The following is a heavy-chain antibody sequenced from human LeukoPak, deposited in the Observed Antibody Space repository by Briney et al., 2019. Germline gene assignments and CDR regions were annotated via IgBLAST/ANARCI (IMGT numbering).Heavy chain of an antibody. V-gene: IGHV3-23*01. CDR3: AKAPGYCSSTSCTRDY. CDR1: GFTFSSYA. Sequence: GGSLRLSCAASGFTFSSYAMTWVRQAPGKGLEWVSPISGSDDTTYYADSVKGRFTISRDNSKNTLFLQMNSLRAEDTAIYYCAKAPGYCSSTSCTRDYWGQGTLVTVSS. D-gene: IGHD2-2*01. CDR2: ISGSDDTT. J-gene: IGHJ4*02.